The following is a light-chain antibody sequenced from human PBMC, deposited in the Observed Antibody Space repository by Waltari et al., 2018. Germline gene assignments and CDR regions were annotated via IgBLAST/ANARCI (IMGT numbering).Light chain of an antibody. CDR3: LLSYGGSWV. Sequence: QTVVTQEPYLTVSPGGTVTPTCAASTGGVTTSTYPNWFQQKPGHAPRPLIYSTKNKHSSTPDRFSGSLLGRKAALTLSGVQPEDEADYYCLLSYGGSWVFGGGTKLTVL. CDR1: TGGVTTSTY. CDR2: STK. V-gene: IGLV7-43*01. J-gene: IGLJ3*02.